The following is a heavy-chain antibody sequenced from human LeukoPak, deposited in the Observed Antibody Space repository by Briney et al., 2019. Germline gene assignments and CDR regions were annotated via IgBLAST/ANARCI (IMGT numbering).Heavy chain of an antibody. J-gene: IGHJ6*03. Sequence: GESLKISCKASGYTFTSYGISWVRQAPGQGLEWMGWISAYNGNTNYAQKLQGRVTMTTDTSTSTAYMELRSLRSDDTAVYYCARGWGRYDFWSGYFAGYYYYMDVWGKGTTVTISS. CDR2: ISAYNGNT. CDR1: GYTFTSYG. V-gene: IGHV1-18*01. D-gene: IGHD3-3*01. CDR3: ARGWGRYDFWSGYFAGYYYYMDV.